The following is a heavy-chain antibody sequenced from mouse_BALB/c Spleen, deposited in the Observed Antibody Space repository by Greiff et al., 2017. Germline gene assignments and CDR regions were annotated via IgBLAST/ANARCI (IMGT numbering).Heavy chain of an antibody. Sequence: EVQLQQSGPELVKPGASVKMSCKASGYTFTSYVMHWVKQKPGQGLEWIGYINPYNDGTKYNEKFKGKATLTSDKSSSTAYMELSSLTSEDSALYYCAIYYRYDGFAYWGQGTLVTVSA. CDR1: GYTFTSYV. V-gene: IGHV1-14*01. J-gene: IGHJ3*01. CDR2: INPYNDGT. D-gene: IGHD2-14*01. CDR3: AIYYRYDGFAY.